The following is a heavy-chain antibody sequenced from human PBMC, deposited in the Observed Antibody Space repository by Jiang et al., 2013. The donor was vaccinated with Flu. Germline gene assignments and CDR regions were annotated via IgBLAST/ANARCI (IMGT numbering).Heavy chain of an antibody. D-gene: IGHD3-22*01. Sequence: SGSGLVKPSETLSLTCTVSGGSISPYYWSWIRQPPGKGLEWIGYIYYSGSTNYNPSLKSRVTISVDTSKNQFSLKLSSVTAADTAVYYCAHSSGYYYFDYWGQGTLVTVSS. J-gene: IGHJ4*02. CDR2: IYYSGST. CDR3: AHSSGYYYFDY. CDR1: GGSISPYY. V-gene: IGHV4-59*01.